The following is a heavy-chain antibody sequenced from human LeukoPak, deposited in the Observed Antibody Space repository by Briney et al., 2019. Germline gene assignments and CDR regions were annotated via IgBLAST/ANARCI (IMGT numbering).Heavy chain of an antibody. Sequence: SETLSLTCSVSGYSFTSGHYWGWIRQPPGKGLEWIANIYHTGSAHYNPSLKSRVTISVDTSKNQFSLKLSSVTAADTAVYYCARCRPHYKVAWFDPWGQGTLVTVSS. V-gene: IGHV4-38-2*01. J-gene: IGHJ5*02. CDR3: ARCRPHYKVAWFDP. CDR2: IYHTGSA. D-gene: IGHD2-15*01. CDR1: GYSFTSGHY.